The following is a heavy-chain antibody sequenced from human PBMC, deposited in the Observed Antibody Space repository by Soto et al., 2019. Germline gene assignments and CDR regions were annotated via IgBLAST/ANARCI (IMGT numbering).Heavy chain of an antibody. J-gene: IGHJ4*02. D-gene: IGHD6-19*01. CDR1: GFTFSSYA. CDR3: AKGGSGWWGYFDY. Sequence: EVQLLESGGGLVQPGGSLRLSCAASGFTFSSYAMSWVRQAPGKGLEWVSAISGSGGSTYYADSVKGRFTISRDNSKNTLYLQMDSLRAEDTAVYYCAKGGSGWWGYFDYWGQGTLVTVSS. V-gene: IGHV3-23*01. CDR2: ISGSGGST.